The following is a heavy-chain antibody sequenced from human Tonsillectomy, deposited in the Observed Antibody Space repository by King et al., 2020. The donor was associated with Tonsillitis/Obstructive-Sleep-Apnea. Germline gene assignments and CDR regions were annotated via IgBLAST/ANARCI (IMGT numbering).Heavy chain of an antibody. J-gene: IGHJ6*03. CDR2: IKQDGSEK. D-gene: IGHD1-26*01. V-gene: IGHV3-7*01. Sequence: EGQLVQSGGGLVQPGGSLRLSCAASRFTFSSYWMSWVRQAPGKGPEWVANIKQDGSEKYYVDSVKGRFTISRDNAKNSLYLQMNSLRAEDTAVYYCAREGGVGEGDVWGKGTTVTVSS. CDR1: RFTFSSYW. CDR3: AREGGVGEGDV.